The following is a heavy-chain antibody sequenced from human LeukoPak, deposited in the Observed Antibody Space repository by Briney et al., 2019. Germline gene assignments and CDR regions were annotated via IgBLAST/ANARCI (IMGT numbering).Heavy chain of an antibody. CDR3: ARAVRWIDY. Sequence: ASMKLSFKASGYTFTAYYMHWVRHAPGPGLEWMCLINPNSGFTHYAQKFQGRVTGTRDTSTRTVYMELNGLRYDDTAVYYCARAVRWIDYWGQGSLLIVSS. J-gene: IGHJ4*02. D-gene: IGHD4-23*01. CDR1: GYTFTAYY. V-gene: IGHV1-2*01. CDR2: INPNSGFT.